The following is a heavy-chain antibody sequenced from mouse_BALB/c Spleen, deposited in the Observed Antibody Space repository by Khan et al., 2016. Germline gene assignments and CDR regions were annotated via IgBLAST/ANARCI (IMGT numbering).Heavy chain of an antibody. CDR2: IESATGDT. CDR3: ADLGFY. V-gene: IGHV14-3*02. CDR1: GFNIKDAY. Sequence: VQLQQSGAELVKPGASVRLSCTASGFNIKDAYLHWMKQSPEQGLEWIGRIESATGDTKYDPKFQGKATITADTSSNTAYLQLSSLTSEDTAVYYCADLGFYWGQGTTLAVSS. D-gene: IGHD4-1*01. J-gene: IGHJ2*01.